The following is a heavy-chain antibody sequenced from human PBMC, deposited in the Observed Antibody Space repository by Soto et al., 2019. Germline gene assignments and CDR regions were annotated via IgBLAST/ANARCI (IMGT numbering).Heavy chain of an antibody. CDR1: GFIFSTSA. CDR2: IAYDGSKT. V-gene: IGHV3-30*18. Sequence: QVQLVESGGGVVQPGRSLRLSCAASGFIFSTSAMHWVRQAPGKGLEWVAGIAYDGSKTYHADSVKGRITISRDNSTNTLYLQMNSRRGGDTAVYYCANEGPYGSGWSDFDSWGQGTLVTVSS. CDR3: ANEGPYGSGWSDFDS. D-gene: IGHD6-19*01. J-gene: IGHJ4*02.